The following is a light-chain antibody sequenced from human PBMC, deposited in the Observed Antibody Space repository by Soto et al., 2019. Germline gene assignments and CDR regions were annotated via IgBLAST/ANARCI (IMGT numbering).Light chain of an antibody. CDR1: SSDVGGYNY. J-gene: IGLJ2*01. V-gene: IGLV2-8*01. Sequence: QSALTQPPSASGSPGQSVTISCTGTSSDVGGYNYVSWYQQHPGKAPKVMIYDVSKRPSWVPDRFSGSKSGNTASLTVSGLQAEDEADYYCTSYGGSNNLIFGGGTKLTVL. CDR2: DVS. CDR3: TSYGGSNNLI.